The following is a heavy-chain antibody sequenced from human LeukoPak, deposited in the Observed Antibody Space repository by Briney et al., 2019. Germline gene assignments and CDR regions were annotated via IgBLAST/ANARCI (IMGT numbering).Heavy chain of an antibody. Sequence: ASVKVSCKASGYTFTSYAIHWVRQAPGQRLEWMGWISAGNGNTKYSQNFQGRVTFISNTSATTAFMELSSLRAEDTAVYYCARDRTCSGGSCYGMDVWGQGTTVTVSS. V-gene: IGHV1-3*01. CDR1: GYTFTSYA. CDR3: ARDRTCSGGSCYGMDV. CDR2: ISAGNGNT. D-gene: IGHD2-15*01. J-gene: IGHJ6*02.